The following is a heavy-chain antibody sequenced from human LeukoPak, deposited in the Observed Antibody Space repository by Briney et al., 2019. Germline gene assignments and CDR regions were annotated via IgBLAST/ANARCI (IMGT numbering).Heavy chain of an antibody. Sequence: VASVKVSCKASGYTFTGYYMHWVRQAPGQGLEWMGWINPNSGGTIYAQKFQGRVTMTRDTSISTAYMELSRLRSDDTAVYYCARDYLYGSGSYGSYYMDVWGKGTTVTVSS. J-gene: IGHJ6*03. CDR3: ARDYLYGSGSYGSYYMDV. V-gene: IGHV1-2*02. D-gene: IGHD3-10*01. CDR2: INPNSGGT. CDR1: GYTFTGYY.